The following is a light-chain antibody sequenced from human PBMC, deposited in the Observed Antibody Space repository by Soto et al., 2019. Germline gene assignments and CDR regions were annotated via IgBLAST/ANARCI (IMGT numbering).Light chain of an antibody. J-gene: IGKJ2*01. V-gene: IGKV1-39*01. Sequence: DIQMTQSPSSLSASVGDRVTITCRASQSISSYLNWYQQKPGKAPKLMIYAASSLQSGVPSRFSGSGSGTDFTLTINSLQPEDFATYYCQQSYRTPYTFGQGTKRESK. CDR3: QQSYRTPYT. CDR2: AAS. CDR1: QSISSY.